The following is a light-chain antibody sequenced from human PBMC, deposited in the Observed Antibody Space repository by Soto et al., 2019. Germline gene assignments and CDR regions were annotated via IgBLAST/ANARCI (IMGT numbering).Light chain of an antibody. Sequence: EIVLTQSPATLSLSPGERATLSCRASQSVSSYLAWYQQKPGQAPRLLIYDASNRATGSPARFSGSGSGTDFTLTISSLEPEDFAVYYCPQRSNWPLTFGGGTKVEIK. CDR2: DAS. CDR3: PQRSNWPLT. J-gene: IGKJ4*01. CDR1: QSVSSY. V-gene: IGKV3-11*01.